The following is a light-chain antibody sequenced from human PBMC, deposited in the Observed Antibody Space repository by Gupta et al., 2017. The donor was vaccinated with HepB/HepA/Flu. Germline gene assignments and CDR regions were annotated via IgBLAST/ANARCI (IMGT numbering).Light chain of an antibody. CDR1: QEISTH. V-gene: IGKV1-9*01. J-gene: IGKJ5*01. Sequence: DIQLTQSPSFLSASIGDRVTITCRATQEISTHLVWYRQKRGKAPNLLIYDASTLKSGVPSRFSGSGSGTEFTLTISSRQPEDFANYYCQHVNRSPIPFGQGTQVDIK. CDR2: DAS. CDR3: QHVNRSPIP.